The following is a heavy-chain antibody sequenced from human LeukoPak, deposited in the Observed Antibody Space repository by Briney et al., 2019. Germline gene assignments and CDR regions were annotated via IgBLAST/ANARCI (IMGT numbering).Heavy chain of an antibody. D-gene: IGHD1-20*01. CDR3: AREEGGYDWNPYNWFDP. CDR1: GYTFTTYA. J-gene: IGHJ5*02. Sequence: SVKVSCKPSGYTFTTYAISWVRQAPGQGLEWMGGIIPIFGTANYAQKFQGRVTITADESTSTAYMELSSLRSEDTAVYYCAREEGGYDWNPYNWFDPWGQGTLVTVSS. V-gene: IGHV1-69*13. CDR2: IIPIFGTA.